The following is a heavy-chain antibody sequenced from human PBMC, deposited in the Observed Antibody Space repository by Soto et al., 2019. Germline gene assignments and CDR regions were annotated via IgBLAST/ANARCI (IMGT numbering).Heavy chain of an antibody. CDR1: GFRFSGFG. D-gene: IGHD5-12*01. J-gene: IGHJ1*01. Sequence: QVQLVESGGGVVQPGASLTLSCAASGFRFSGFGMHWVRQAPGKGLEWVAVISFDASEKFYVDSVKGRFSISRDDSHSKVFLQMNSLRREDTCVCYCARDLGGYVHLWDKSNYWGQGTLVNVS. CDR2: ISFDASEK. CDR3: ARDLGGYVHLWDKSNY. V-gene: IGHV3-30*04.